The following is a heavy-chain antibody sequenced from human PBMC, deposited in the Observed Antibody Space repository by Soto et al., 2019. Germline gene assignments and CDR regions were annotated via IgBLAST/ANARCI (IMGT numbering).Heavy chain of an antibody. D-gene: IGHD1-26*01. J-gene: IGHJ6*02. CDR3: TTGSGEGI. CDR1: GFSFNEAW. V-gene: IGHV3-15*07. CDR2: IKTSAGGGAT. Sequence: EVQLVESAGGLVKPGGSLRLSCVASGFSFNEAWMNWVRQAPGEGLEWVGRIKTSAGGGATDYAAPVQGRFTISRDDSKNALYLHMNSLRTEDTAMYYCTTGSGEGIWGQGTTVTVSS.